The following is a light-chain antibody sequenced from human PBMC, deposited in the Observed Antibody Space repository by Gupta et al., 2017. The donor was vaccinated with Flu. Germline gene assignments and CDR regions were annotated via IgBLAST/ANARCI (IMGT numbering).Light chain of an antibody. CDR1: NIESKR. CDR3: QVWDSGSDDFV. V-gene: IGLV3-21*02. J-gene: IGLJ1*01. CDR2: DDH. Sequence: SYVLTQPPSVSVAPGQTARVTCGGDNIESKRVHWYQQKPGQAPVLVVYDDHYRPSGIPERISGSNSGNTATLTISGVEAGDEADYYCQVWDSGSDDFVFGTENKVTVL.